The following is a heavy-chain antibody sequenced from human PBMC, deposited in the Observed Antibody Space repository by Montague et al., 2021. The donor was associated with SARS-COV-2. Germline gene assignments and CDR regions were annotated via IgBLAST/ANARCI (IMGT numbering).Heavy chain of an antibody. V-gene: IGHV4-39*01. CDR2: NSGST. CDR3: ATYYDILTGYYIDAFDI. Sequence: SETLSLTCTVSGGSISSSYYWGWIRQPPGKGLEWIGSNSGSTYYNPSLTSRVTISVDTSKNQFSLKLSSVTAADTAVYYCATYYDILTGYYIDAFDIWGQGTMVTVSS. D-gene: IGHD3-9*01. J-gene: IGHJ3*02. CDR1: GGSISSSYY.